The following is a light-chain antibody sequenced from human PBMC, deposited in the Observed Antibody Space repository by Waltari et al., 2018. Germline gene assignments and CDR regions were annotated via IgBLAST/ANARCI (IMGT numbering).Light chain of an antibody. Sequence: DIVVTQSPDSLAVSLGERAHINCNSSQSVLHTNNKNYLAWYQQKPGQPPKLLIYWASTRASGVPGRFSGSGSGTDFTLTISSLQAEDVAVYYCQQYYSAPNTFGQGTKLEI. CDR1: QSVLHTNNKNY. CDR2: WAS. V-gene: IGKV4-1*01. CDR3: QQYYSAPNT. J-gene: IGKJ2*01.